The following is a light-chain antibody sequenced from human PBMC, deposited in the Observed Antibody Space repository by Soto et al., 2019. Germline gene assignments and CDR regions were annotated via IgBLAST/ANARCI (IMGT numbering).Light chain of an antibody. CDR2: GAS. Sequence: LLTQSPATLSVSPGERATLSCWASETVATNLAWYQQKPGQSPRILISGASTRDAGISDRFRGSRSGTEFTLPISRLRSEDSEVYYCHQYNGWPRTFGQGTKVDIK. CDR3: HQYNGWPRT. V-gene: IGKV3-15*01. CDR1: ETVATN. J-gene: IGKJ1*01.